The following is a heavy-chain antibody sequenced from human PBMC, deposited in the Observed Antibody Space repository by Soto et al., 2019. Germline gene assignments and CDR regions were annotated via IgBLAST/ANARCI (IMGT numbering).Heavy chain of an antibody. CDR2: INAGNGNT. CDR3: ARGHLAVVPVASWYYYMDV. CDR1: GYTFTNYA. V-gene: IGHV1-3*01. J-gene: IGHJ6*03. Sequence: QVQLVQSGAEVKKPGSSVKVSCKASGYTFTNYAVHWVRQAPGQRLEWMGWINAGNGNTRYSQKFQGRVTITRDTSARTAYMELSSLRSEDTAVYYCARGHLAVVPVASWYYYMDVWGKGTTVTVSS. D-gene: IGHD2-2*01.